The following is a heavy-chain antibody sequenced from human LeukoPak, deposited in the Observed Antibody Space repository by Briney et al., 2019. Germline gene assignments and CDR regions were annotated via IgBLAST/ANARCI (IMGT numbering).Heavy chain of an antibody. J-gene: IGHJ4*02. Sequence: PGGSLRLSCAASGFTFDDYTMHWVRQAPGKGLEWVSLISWDGGSTYYADSVKGRFTISRDNSRNTLFLQMNSLRADDTAVYYCAKDRARYGNYAYCFDYWGQGNLVTVSS. CDR3: AKDRARYGNYAYCFDY. V-gene: IGHV3-43*01. CDR1: GFTFDDYT. CDR2: ISWDGGST. D-gene: IGHD4-17*01.